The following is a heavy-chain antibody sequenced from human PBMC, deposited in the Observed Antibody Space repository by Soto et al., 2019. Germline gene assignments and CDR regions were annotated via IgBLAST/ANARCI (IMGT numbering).Heavy chain of an antibody. CDR1: GFTFSSYA. V-gene: IGHV3-23*01. CDR3: AKSPNFYCSSPNCYKYYFDH. Sequence: PGGSLRLSCAASGFTFSSYAMSWVRQAPGKGLEWVSAISGSGGSTDYVDSVKGRFTISKDNSKNTLYLQMNSLRPEDTAVYYCAKSPNFYCSSPNCYKYYFDHWGQGTRVTVSS. J-gene: IGHJ4*02. D-gene: IGHD2-2*02. CDR2: ISGSGGST.